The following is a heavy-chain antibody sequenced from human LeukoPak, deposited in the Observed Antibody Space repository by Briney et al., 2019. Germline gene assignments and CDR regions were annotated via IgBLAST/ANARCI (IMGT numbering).Heavy chain of an antibody. V-gene: IGHV4-34*01. CDR3: ARGRSARFITDYYYGLDV. D-gene: IGHD3-3*01. J-gene: IGHJ6*02. Sequence: SETLSLTCVVSGGSLSGYYWSWIRQSPGKGLEWIGEINHSGSTSYNPSLKRRVSISLDTSKQHFSLNLSSVTAADTAVYFCARGRSARFITDYYYGLDVWGQGTTVAVSS. CDR2: INHSGST. CDR1: GGSLSGYY.